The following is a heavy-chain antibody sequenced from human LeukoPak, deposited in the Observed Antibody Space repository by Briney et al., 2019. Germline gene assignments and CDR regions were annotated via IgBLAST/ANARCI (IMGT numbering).Heavy chain of an antibody. Sequence: PSETLSLTCTVSGGSISSYYWSWLRQPPGKGLEWIGYIYYSGSTNYNPSLKSRVTTSVDTSKNQFSLKLSSVTAADTAVYYCARVPDTTSNWFDPWGQGTLVTVSS. CDR1: GGSISSYY. CDR3: ARVPDTTSNWFDP. J-gene: IGHJ5*02. CDR2: IYYSGST. V-gene: IGHV4-59*01. D-gene: IGHD5-18*01.